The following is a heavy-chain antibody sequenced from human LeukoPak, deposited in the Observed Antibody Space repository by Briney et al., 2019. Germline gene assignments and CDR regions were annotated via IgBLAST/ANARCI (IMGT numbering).Heavy chain of an antibody. Sequence: PSETLSLTCSVSGGSIVSSTFYWGWVRQPPGKGLEWIGIIHHSGSTYYNSSLKSRVTISVDTSKNQFSLKLSSVTAADTAVYYCATATRIVVVPAALCWDYWGQGTLVTVSS. D-gene: IGHD2-2*01. CDR2: IHHSGST. J-gene: IGHJ4*02. CDR1: GGSIVSSTFY. V-gene: IGHV4-39*01. CDR3: ATATRIVVVPAALCWDY.